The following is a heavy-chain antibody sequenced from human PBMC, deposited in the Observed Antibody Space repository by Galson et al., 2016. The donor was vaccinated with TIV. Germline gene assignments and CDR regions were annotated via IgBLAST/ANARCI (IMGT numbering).Heavy chain of an antibody. CDR3: VKDKQWVADCGDS. CDR1: GFTFHSYA. D-gene: IGHD2-21*01. CDR2: INGGGTT. Sequence: SLRLSCAASGFTFHSYAMTWVRQVPGKGLEWVSGINGGGTTYYADSVKGRFTISRDHSKNSLSLQMNNLRAEDTAGYYCVKDKQWVADCGDSWGQGTLVIVSS. V-gene: IGHV3-23*01. J-gene: IGHJ4*02.